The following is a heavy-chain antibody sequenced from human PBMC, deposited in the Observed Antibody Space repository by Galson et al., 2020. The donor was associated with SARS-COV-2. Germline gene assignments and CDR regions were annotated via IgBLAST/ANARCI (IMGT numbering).Heavy chain of an antibody. J-gene: IGHJ5*01. CDR1: GGPISSEDYS. V-gene: IGHV4-61*02. CDR3: ARDVLSGRAGGYPVLFILRPTWFDS. Sequence: SETLSLTCTVSGGPISSEDYSWSWIRQPAGKGPEWIGRIHGRGSTNYNPSFKSRVTISLDTSKNQFSLKVSSVTAADTAMYYCARDVLSGRAGGYPVLFILRPTWFDSWGQGTLVAVSS. D-gene: IGHD6-13*01. CDR2: IHGRGST.